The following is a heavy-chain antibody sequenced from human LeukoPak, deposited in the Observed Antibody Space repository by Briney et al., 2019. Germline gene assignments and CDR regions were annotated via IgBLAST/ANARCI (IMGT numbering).Heavy chain of an antibody. D-gene: IGHD1-26*01. J-gene: IGHJ4*02. V-gene: IGHV6-1*01. CDR1: GDSVSSNSAA. CDR2: TYYRSKWYN. CDR3: ARSGSYYSPFDY. Sequence: SQTLSLTCAISGDSVSSNSAAWNWIRQSPSRGLEWLGRTYYRSKWYNDYAVSVKSRITINPDTSKNQFSLKLSSVTAADTAVYYCARSGSYYSPFDYWGQGTLVTVSS.